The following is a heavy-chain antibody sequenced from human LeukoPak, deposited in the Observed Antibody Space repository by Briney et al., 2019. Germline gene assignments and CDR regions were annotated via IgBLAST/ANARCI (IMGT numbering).Heavy chain of an antibody. V-gene: IGHV4-4*07. D-gene: IGHD5-18*01. J-gene: IGHJ4*02. CDR2: IYTSGST. CDR1: GGSISSYY. Sequence: PSETLSLTCTVSGGSISSYYWSWIRQPAGKGLEWIGRIYTSGSTNYNPSLKSRVTMPVDTSKNQFSLKLSSVTAADTAVYYCASMYAGGYSYGYEFDYWGQGTLVTVSS. CDR3: ASMYAGGYSYGYEFDY.